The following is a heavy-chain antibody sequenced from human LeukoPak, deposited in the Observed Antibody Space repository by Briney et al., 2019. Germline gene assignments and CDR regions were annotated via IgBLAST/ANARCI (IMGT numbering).Heavy chain of an antibody. CDR1: GGSISSYY. J-gene: IGHJ6*03. CDR3: ARRGYYDSRAYYYYYMDV. CDR2: IYYSGST. D-gene: IGHD3-22*01. V-gene: IGHV4-59*01. Sequence: PSETLSLTCTVSGGSISSYYWSWLRQPPGKGLEWIGYIYYSGSTNYNPSLKSRVTISVDTSKNQFSLKLSSVTAADTAVYYCARRGYYDSRAYYYYYMDVWGKGTTVTVSS.